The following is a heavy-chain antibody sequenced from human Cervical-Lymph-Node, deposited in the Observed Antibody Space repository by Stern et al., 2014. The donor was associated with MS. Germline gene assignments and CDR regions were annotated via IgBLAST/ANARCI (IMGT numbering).Heavy chain of an antibody. V-gene: IGHV3-21*01. CDR2: ISSSSTYI. CDR1: GLTFSSHS. CDR3: ASGGWGV. J-gene: IGHJ3*01. Sequence: LMQSGGGLVKPGGSLRLSCAASGLTFSSHSMNWVRQAPGKGLEWVSSISSSSTYIFYADSVKGRSTISRDDAKNSLYLQMNSLRVEDTAVYYCASGGWGVWGQGTMVTVSA. D-gene: IGHD3-16*01.